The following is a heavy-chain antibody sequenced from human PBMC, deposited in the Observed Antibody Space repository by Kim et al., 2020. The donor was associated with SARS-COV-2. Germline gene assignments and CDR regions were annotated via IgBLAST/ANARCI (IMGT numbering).Heavy chain of an antibody. V-gene: IGHV4-59*13. CDR1: GGSISSYY. J-gene: IGHJ4*02. CDR3: ARLHCSGGSCFIFDY. D-gene: IGHD2-15*01. Sequence: SETLSLTCTVSGGSISSYYWSWIRQPPGKGLEWIGYIYYSGSTNYNPSLKSRVTISVDTSKNQFSLKLSSVTAADTAVYYCARLHCSGGSCFIFDYWGQGTLVTVSS. CDR2: IYYSGST.